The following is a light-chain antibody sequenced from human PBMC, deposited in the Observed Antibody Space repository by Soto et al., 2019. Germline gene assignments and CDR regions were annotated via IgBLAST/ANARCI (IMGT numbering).Light chain of an antibody. CDR1: SSNIGSNY. CDR3: AAWDDRLSGPV. V-gene: IGLV1-47*02. Sequence: QSVLTQPPSASGTPGQRVTISCSGSSSNIGSNYIYWYQQIPGTAPTIVIYTNNQRPSGVPDRFSGSKSGTSASLAISGLRSEYEAVYYCAAWDDRLSGPVFGGGTKLTVL. J-gene: IGLJ2*01. CDR2: TNN.